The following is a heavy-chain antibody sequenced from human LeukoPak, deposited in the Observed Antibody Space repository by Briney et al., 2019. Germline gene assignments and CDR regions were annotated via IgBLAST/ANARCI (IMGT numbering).Heavy chain of an antibody. J-gene: IGHJ4*02. CDR3: ARDVSRTYYFDY. D-gene: IGHD1-14*01. CDR2: ISSSSSYI. Sequence: GSLRLSCAASGFTFSTYSMNWVRQAPGKGLEWVSSISSSSSYIYYADSVKGRFTISRDDAKNSLYLQMNSLRAEDTAVYYCARDVSRTYYFDYWGQGTLVTVSS. V-gene: IGHV3-21*01. CDR1: GFTFSTYS.